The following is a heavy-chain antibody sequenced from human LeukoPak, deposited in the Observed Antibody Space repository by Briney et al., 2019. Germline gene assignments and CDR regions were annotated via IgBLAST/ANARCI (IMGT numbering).Heavy chain of an antibody. Sequence: PSETLSLTCTVSGGSISSSSYYWGWIRQPPGKGLEWIGCIYYSGSTYYNPSLKSRVTISVDTSKNQFSLKLSSVTAADTAVYYCALRSGWYGRWGQGTLVTVSS. J-gene: IGHJ4*02. CDR3: ALRSGWYGR. D-gene: IGHD6-19*01. V-gene: IGHV4-39*01. CDR2: IYYSGST. CDR1: GGSISSSSYY.